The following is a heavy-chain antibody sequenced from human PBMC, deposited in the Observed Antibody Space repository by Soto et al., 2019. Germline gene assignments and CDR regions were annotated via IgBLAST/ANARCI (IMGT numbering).Heavy chain of an antibody. J-gene: IGHJ5*02. Sequence: QVQLVQSGAEVKKPGASVKVSCKASGYTFTSYDINWVRQATGQGLEGMGWMNPNSGNTGYAQKFQGRVTMTRNTSISTAYMELSSLRSEDTAVYYCAREDRFLEWLSHSNWFDPWGQVTLVTVSS. D-gene: IGHD3-3*01. CDR3: AREDRFLEWLSHSNWFDP. V-gene: IGHV1-8*01. CDR2: MNPNSGNT. CDR1: GYTFTSYD.